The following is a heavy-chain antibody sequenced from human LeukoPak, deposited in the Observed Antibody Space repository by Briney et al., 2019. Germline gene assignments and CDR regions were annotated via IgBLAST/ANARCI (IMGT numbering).Heavy chain of an antibody. V-gene: IGHV4-59*12. Sequence: SETLSLTCTVSGGSISSYYWSWVRQPPGKGLEWIGFVYYTGSTNYNPSLKSRVTISVDTSKNQFSLKLSSVTAADTAVYYCARDGANDYYDSSGYLCSAFDIWGQGTMVTVSS. D-gene: IGHD3-22*01. J-gene: IGHJ3*02. CDR2: VYYTGST. CDR1: GGSISSYY. CDR3: ARDGANDYYDSSGYLCSAFDI.